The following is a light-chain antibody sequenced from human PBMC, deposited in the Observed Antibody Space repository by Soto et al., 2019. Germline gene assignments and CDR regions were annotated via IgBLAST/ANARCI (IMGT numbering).Light chain of an antibody. CDR2: DVS. V-gene: IGLV2-14*01. CDR1: RSDVGGYNY. Sequence: QSVLTQPASVSGSPGQSITISCTGARSDVGGYNYVSWYQHHPGKAPKLIIYDVSNRPSGVSNRFSGSKSGNTASLTISGLQAEDEADYYCSSYTSSSTPYVFGTGTKVTVL. J-gene: IGLJ1*01. CDR3: SSYTSSSTPYV.